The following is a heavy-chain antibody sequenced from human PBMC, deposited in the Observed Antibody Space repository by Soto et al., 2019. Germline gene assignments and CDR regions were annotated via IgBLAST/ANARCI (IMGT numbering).Heavy chain of an antibody. CDR1: GFTVSSNY. CDR2: IYSGGST. Sequence: EVQLVESGGGLVQPGGSLRLSCAASGFTVSSNYMSWVRQAPGKGLEWVSVIYSGGSTYYADSVKGRFTISRDNSKNTLYLQMNSLRAEDTAVYYCARALPPDFWSGYPLYYFDYWGQGTLVTVSS. J-gene: IGHJ4*02. V-gene: IGHV3-66*01. CDR3: ARALPPDFWSGYPLYYFDY. D-gene: IGHD3-3*01.